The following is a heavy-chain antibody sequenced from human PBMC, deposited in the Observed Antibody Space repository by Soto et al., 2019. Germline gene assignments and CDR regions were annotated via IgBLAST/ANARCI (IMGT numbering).Heavy chain of an antibody. CDR1: GSTFSSSA. V-gene: IGHV3-23*01. J-gene: IGHJ3*02. Sequence: PGGSLRLSCAASGSTFSSSAMTWVRQAPGEGLEWVSAISGSGSATYYTDSVKGRFTISRDNSRNTLYLQMNNLRAEDTAVYYCTRNTSGRQGSTLDIWGQGTMVTVSS. D-gene: IGHD6-19*01. CDR2: ISGSGSAT. CDR3: TRNTSGRQGSTLDI.